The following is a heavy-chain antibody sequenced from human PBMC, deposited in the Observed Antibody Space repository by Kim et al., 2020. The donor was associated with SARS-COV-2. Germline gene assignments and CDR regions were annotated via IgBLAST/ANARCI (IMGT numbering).Heavy chain of an antibody. D-gene: IGHD1-1*01. CDR1: GGSFSGYY. CDR3: ARVTLGWYSWVLAPGHYYYGMDV. J-gene: IGHJ6*02. Sequence: SETLSLTCAVYGGSFSGYYWSWIRQPPGKGLEWIGEINHSGSTNYNPSLKSRVTISVDTSKNQFSLKLSSVTAADTAVYYCARVTLGWYSWVLAPGHYYYGMDVWGQGTTVTVSS. CDR2: INHSGST. V-gene: IGHV4-34*01.